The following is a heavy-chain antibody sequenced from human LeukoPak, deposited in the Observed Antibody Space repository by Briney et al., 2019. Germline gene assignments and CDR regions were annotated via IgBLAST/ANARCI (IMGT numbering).Heavy chain of an antibody. D-gene: IGHD1-14*01. V-gene: IGHV4-39*01. CDR3: ARHFDHHSAYFDS. J-gene: IGHJ4*02. CDR1: GCSISSGDYY. Sequence: SETLSLTCTVTGCSISSGDYYWSWLRQPPGKGLEWIASIHSCGITFYSPSLKSRLTISADTSRNHFSLRLSSATAADTALYSCARHFDHHSAYFDSWGQGSLVTVSS. CDR2: IHSCGIT.